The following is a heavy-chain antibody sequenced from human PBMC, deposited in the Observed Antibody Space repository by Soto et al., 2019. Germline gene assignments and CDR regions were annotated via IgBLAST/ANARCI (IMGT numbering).Heavy chain of an antibody. J-gene: IGHJ4*02. D-gene: IGHD3-3*01. CDR3: ARTRIWSGYSATYYFDY. V-gene: IGHV3-11*06. CDR1: GFTFSDYY. CDR2: ISSSSSYT. Sequence: PGGSLRLSCAASGFTFSDYYMSWIRQAPGKGLEWVSYISSSSSYTNYADSVKGRFTISRDNAKNSLYLQMNSLRAEDTAVYYCARTRIWSGYSATYYFDYWGQGTLVTVSS.